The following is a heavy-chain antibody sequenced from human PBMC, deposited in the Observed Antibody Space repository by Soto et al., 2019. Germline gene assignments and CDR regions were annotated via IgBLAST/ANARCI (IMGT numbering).Heavy chain of an antibody. D-gene: IGHD2-2*01. CDR3: ARSYCISTSCPIDY. V-gene: IGHV3-30-3*01. Sequence: QVQLVESGGGVVQPGRSLRLSCAASGFTFSSYAMHWVRQAPGKGLEWVAVISYDGINKYYADSVKGRFTISRDNSKNTLYLQMNSLRAEDTAVYYCARSYCISTSCPIDYWGQGTLVTVSS. CDR2: ISYDGINK. CDR1: GFTFSSYA. J-gene: IGHJ4*02.